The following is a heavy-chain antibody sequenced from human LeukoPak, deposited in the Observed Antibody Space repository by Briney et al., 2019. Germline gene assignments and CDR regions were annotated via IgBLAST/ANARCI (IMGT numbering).Heavy chain of an antibody. J-gene: IGHJ6*03. CDR3: ARGVLGYCSSTSCFNYYMDV. CDR2: INHSGST. V-gene: IGHV4-34*01. CDR1: GGSISGYY. Sequence: SETLSLTCTVSGGSISGYYWSWIRQPPGKGLEWIGEINHSGSTNYNPSLKSRVTISVDTSKNQFSLKLSSVTAADTAVYYCARGVLGYCSSTSCFNYYMDVWGKGTTVTVSS. D-gene: IGHD2-2*01.